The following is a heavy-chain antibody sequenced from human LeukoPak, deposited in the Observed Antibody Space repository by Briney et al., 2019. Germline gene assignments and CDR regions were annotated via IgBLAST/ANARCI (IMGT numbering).Heavy chain of an antibody. Sequence: GGSLRLSCAASGFTFSNYAMSWVRQAPGKGLEWVSAISGSGDSTYYADSVKGRFTISRDNAKNSLYLQMNSLRAEDTAVYYCAREEVPGYSSSWYYFDYWGQGTLVTVSS. CDR1: GFTFSNYA. CDR2: ISGSGDST. CDR3: AREEVPGYSSSWYYFDY. J-gene: IGHJ4*02. D-gene: IGHD6-13*01. V-gene: IGHV3-23*01.